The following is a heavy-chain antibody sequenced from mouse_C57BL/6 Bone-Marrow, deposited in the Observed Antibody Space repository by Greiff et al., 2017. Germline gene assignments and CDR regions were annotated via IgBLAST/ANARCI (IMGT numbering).Heavy chain of an antibody. D-gene: IGHD2-4*01. CDR2: IDPSDSYT. CDR3: ARREPIYYDYDWFAY. Sequence: QVQLQQPGAELVMPGASVKLSCKASGYTFTSYWMHWVKQRPGQGLEWIGEIDPSDSYTNYNQKFKGKSTLTVDKSSSTAYMQLSSLTSEDSAVYYCARREPIYYDYDWFAYWGQGTLVTVSA. J-gene: IGHJ3*01. V-gene: IGHV1-69*01. CDR1: GYTFTSYW.